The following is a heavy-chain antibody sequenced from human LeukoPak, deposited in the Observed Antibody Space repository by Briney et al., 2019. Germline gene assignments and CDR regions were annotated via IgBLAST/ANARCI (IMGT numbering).Heavy chain of an antibody. CDR1: GLTFSSSW. CDR2: INSDGSST. D-gene: IGHD1-14*01. CDR3: ARLPTGSPLHY. J-gene: IGHJ4*02. Sequence: GGSLRLSCAASGLTFSSSWMHWVRQAPGKGLVWVSSINSDGSSTRYADSVKGRFTIPRDNAKDTLYLQMNSLRAEDTAVYYCARLPTGSPLHYWGQGTLVTVSS. V-gene: IGHV3-74*01.